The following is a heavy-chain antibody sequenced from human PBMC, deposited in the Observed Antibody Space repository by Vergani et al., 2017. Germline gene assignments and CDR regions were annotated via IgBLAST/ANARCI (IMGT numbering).Heavy chain of an antibody. CDR3: AKARDPNCKGGNCYSYYYGLDL. J-gene: IGHJ6*02. CDR1: GLTFSNYW. Sequence: VQLVESGGGLVQPGGSLRLSCTASGLTFSNYWMQWVRQAQGKGLMWVSRSNSDGDSTSYADSVKGRFTISRDNAKNTLYLQMDSLRAEDTSIYYCAKARDPNCKGGNCYSYYYGLDLWGQGTTVTVSS. CDR2: SNSDGDST. V-gene: IGHV3-74*01. D-gene: IGHD2-21*01.